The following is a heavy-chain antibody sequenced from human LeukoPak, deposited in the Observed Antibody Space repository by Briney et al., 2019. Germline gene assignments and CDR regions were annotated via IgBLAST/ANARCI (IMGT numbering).Heavy chain of an antibody. D-gene: IGHD2-2*01. J-gene: IGHJ4*02. Sequence: SVKVSCKASGGTFSSYAISWVRQAPGQGLEWMGGIIPIFGTANYAQKFQGRVTITADESTSTAYMELSSLRSEDTAVYYRARDYGVVPAANFFYWGQGTLVTVSS. CDR1: GGTFSSYA. V-gene: IGHV1-69*01. CDR3: ARDYGVVPAANFFY. CDR2: IIPIFGTA.